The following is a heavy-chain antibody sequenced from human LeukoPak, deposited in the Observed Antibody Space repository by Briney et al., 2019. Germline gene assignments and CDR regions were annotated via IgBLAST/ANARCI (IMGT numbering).Heavy chain of an antibody. V-gene: IGHV3-23*01. Sequence: GGSLRLSCAASGFTFSSYGMSWVRQAPGEGLEWVSSISGSGGNTYYADSVKGRITISRDNSKNTLYLQMNSLRAEDTAVYYCAKGVGYCSGGSCQQFDYWGQGTLVTVSS. D-gene: IGHD2-15*01. CDR2: ISGSGGNT. J-gene: IGHJ4*02. CDR1: GFTFSSYG. CDR3: AKGVGYCSGGSCQQFDY.